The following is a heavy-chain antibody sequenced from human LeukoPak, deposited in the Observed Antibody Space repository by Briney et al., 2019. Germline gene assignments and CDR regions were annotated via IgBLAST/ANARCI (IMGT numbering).Heavy chain of an antibody. J-gene: IGHJ4*02. Sequence: EASVKVSCKASGGTFSSYGISWVRQAPGQGLEWMGWISAYNGNTNYAQKLQGRVTMTTDTSTSTAYMELRSLRSDDTAVYYCARGRGTTVSTPIDYWGQGTLVTVSS. CDR1: GGTFSSYG. CDR3: ARGRGTTVSTPIDY. CDR2: ISAYNGNT. D-gene: IGHD4-17*01. V-gene: IGHV1-18*01.